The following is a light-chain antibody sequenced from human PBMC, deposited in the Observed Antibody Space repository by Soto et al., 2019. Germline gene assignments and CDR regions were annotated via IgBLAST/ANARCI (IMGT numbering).Light chain of an antibody. J-gene: IGKJ1*01. V-gene: IGKV3-11*01. CDR2: DTS. CDR3: HQRKSWPRT. CDR1: QTVSNK. Sequence: IVLTQSPATLSSSPGERATLSFRASQTVSNKLAWYQHKPGQAPRLLIYDTSNRATGIPARFSGSGSGTDFTLTISSLEPEDFAVYYCHQRKSWPRTFGQGTKVDIK.